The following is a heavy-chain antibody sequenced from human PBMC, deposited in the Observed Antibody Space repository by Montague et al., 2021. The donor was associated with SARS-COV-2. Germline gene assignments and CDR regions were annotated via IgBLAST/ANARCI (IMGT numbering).Heavy chain of an antibody. J-gene: IGHJ4*02. Sequence: SETLSLTCSVSGGSITARTYYWGCIRQSPGKGLEWIGGINYSGTTYYNPSLKSRVTISVDTAKTQFPLKVSSVPSADTAVIYCARGTRWSHYFDYWGQGTLVTVSS. CDR1: GGSITARTYY. V-gene: IGHV4-39*06. D-gene: IGHD5-24*01. CDR2: INYSGTT. CDR3: ARGTRWSHYFDY.